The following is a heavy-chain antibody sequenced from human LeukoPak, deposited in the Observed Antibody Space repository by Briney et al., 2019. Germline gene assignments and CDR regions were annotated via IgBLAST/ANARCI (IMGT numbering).Heavy chain of an antibody. V-gene: IGHV1-18*01. CDR3: ARDLEWLPGGWFDP. D-gene: IGHD3-3*01. Sequence: ASVKVSCKASGYSFTTYGITWVRRAPGQGLEWLGWISTYNGHTKYPQKFQGRLTMTTDTSTSTAYMELRSLTSDDTAVYYCARDLEWLPGGWFDPWGQGTLVTVSS. J-gene: IGHJ5*02. CDR1: GYSFTTYG. CDR2: ISTYNGHT.